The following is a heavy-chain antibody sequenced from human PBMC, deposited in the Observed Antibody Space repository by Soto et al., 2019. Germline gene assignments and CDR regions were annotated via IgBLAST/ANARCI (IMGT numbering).Heavy chain of an antibody. D-gene: IGHD2-21*02. CDR3: ATSIVVVTAADY. CDR1: GYTFTSYA. CDR2: INAGNGNT. J-gene: IGHJ4*02. V-gene: IGHV1-3*01. Sequence: QVQLVQSGAEVKKPGASVKVSCKASGYTFTSYAMHWVRQAPGQRLEWMGWINAGNGNTKYSQKFQGRVTITRDTSATTAYMELSIPRSEHTAVYSCATSIVVVTAADYWGQGTLVTVSS.